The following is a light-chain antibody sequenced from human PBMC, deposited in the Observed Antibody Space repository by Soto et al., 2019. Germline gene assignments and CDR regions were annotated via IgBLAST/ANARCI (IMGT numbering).Light chain of an antibody. J-gene: IGKJ5*01. Sequence: EVVLTQSPATLSLSPGEGATLSCRASQSVSSYLAWYQQKPGQAPRLLIYDASNRATGIPARFSGSGSGTDFTLTISSLQPEDFATYYCQQANSFPRTFGQGTRLEIK. CDR1: QSVSSY. CDR3: QQANSFPRT. V-gene: IGKV3-11*01. CDR2: DAS.